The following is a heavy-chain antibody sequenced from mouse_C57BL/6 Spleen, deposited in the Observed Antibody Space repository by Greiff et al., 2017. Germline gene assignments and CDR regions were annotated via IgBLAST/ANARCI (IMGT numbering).Heavy chain of an antibody. CDR2: ISSGSSTI. CDR3: VRGTAQAIYYAMDY. J-gene: IGHJ4*01. Sequence: EVMLVESGGGLVKPGGSLKLSCAASGFTFSDYGMHWVRQAPEKGLEWVAYISSGSSTIYYADTVKGRFTISRDNAKNTLFLQMTSLRSEDTAMYYCVRGTAQAIYYAMDYWGQGTSVTVSS. V-gene: IGHV5-17*01. D-gene: IGHD3-2*02. CDR1: GFTFSDYG.